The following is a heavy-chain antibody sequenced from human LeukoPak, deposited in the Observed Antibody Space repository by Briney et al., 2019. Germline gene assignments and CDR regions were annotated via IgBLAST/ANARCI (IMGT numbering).Heavy chain of an antibody. Sequence: PGGSLRLSCAASGFTFSSYAMHWVRQAPGKGLEWVAVISYDGSNKHYADSVKGRFTISRDNSKNTLYLQMNSLRAEDTAVYYCARGDSIAAAGVIDYWGQGTLVTVSS. CDR1: GFTFSSYA. CDR2: ISYDGSNK. D-gene: IGHD6-13*01. J-gene: IGHJ4*02. CDR3: ARGDSIAAAGVIDY. V-gene: IGHV3-30*04.